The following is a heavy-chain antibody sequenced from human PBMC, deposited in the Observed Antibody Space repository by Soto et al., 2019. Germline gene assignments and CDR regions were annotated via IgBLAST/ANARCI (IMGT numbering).Heavy chain of an antibody. D-gene: IGHD3-22*01. CDR3: ARFVPPGYYDSSGYYNYYSYGMEV. CDR1: GYTFTSYD. V-gene: IGHV1-8*01. Sequence: ASVKVSCKASGYTFTSYDINWVRQATGQGLEWMGWMNPNSGNTGYAQKFQGRVTMTRNTSISTAYMELSSLRSEDTAVYYCARFVPPGYYDSSGYYNYYSYGMEVWGEGTKVTVSS. J-gene: IGHJ6*04. CDR2: MNPNSGNT.